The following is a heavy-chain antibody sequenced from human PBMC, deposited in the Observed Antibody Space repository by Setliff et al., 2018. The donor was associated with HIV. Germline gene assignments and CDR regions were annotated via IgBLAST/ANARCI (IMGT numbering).Heavy chain of an antibody. J-gene: IGHJ1*01. D-gene: IGHD1-26*01. V-gene: IGHV4-61*09. CDR1: GGSINSGSYY. CDR2: IYTSGST. Sequence: SETLSLTCTVSGGSINSGSYYWSWIRQPAGKGLEWIGHIYTSGSTNYNPSLKSRVTISVDTSKNQFSLKLSSVTAADTAVYYCARHVSGSYHSPFQHWGQGALVTVSS. CDR3: ARHVSGSYHSPFQH.